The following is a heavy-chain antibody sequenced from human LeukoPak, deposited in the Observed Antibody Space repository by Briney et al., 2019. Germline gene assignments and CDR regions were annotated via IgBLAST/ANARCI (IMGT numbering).Heavy chain of an antibody. CDR2: IYYSGST. J-gene: IGHJ4*02. D-gene: IGHD3-10*01. V-gene: IGHV4-59*01. Sequence: PSEALSLTFTVSGGSISSYYWSWIRQPPGKGLEWIGYIYYSGSTNYNPSLKSRVTISVDTSRNQFSLKLSSATAADTAVYYCARSMVRGVPTPFDYWGQGTLVTVSS. CDR1: GGSISSYY. CDR3: ARSMVRGVPTPFDY.